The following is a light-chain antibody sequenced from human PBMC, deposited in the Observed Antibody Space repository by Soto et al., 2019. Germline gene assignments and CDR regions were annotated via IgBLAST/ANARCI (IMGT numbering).Light chain of an antibody. CDR1: SSDVGGYNY. CDR3: SSYTRSSTLVV. Sequence: QSVLTQPASVSGSPGQSITISCTGTSSDVGGYNYVSWYQQHPGKAPKLMIYDVSNRPSGVSKRFSGSKSGNTASLTISGLQVEDEADYYCSSYTRSSTLVVFGGVTKLTVL. J-gene: IGLJ2*01. V-gene: IGLV2-14*01. CDR2: DVS.